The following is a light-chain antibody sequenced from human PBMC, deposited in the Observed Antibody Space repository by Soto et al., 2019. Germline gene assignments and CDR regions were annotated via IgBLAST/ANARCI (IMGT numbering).Light chain of an antibody. CDR1: SGHTTYI. Sequence: QPVLTQSSSASASLGSSVKLTCTLSSGHTTYIIAWHQQQPGKAPRYLMKLETSGSYNTGSGVPDRFSGSSSGADRYLTISNLQFEDEADYYCETWDINTHVVFGGGTTLTVL. CDR2: LETSGSY. CDR3: ETWDINTHVV. V-gene: IGLV4-60*02. J-gene: IGLJ2*01.